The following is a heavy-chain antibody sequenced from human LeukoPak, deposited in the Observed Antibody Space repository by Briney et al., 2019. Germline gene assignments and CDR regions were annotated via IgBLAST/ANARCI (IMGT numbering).Heavy chain of an antibody. CDR2: ISYDGSNK. D-gene: IGHD6-13*01. CDR1: GFTFSSYG. V-gene: IGHV3-30*18. CDR3: AKPDEYSSSWYVSYDY. J-gene: IGHJ4*02. Sequence: GGSLRLSCAASGFTFSSYGMHWVRQAPGKGLEWVAVISYDGSNKYYADSVKGRFTISRANSKNTLYLQMNSLRAEDTAVYYCAKPDEYSSSWYVSYDYWGQGTLVTVSS.